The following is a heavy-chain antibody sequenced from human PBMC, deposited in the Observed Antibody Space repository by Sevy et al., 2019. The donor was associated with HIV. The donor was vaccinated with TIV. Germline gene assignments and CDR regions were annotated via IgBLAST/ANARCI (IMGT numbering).Heavy chain of an antibody. CDR3: ARAMILEGSWCGMDV. J-gene: IGHJ6*02. D-gene: IGHD3-3*01. V-gene: IGHV3-53*01. CDR1: GFTVSSNY. Sequence: GGSLRLSCAVSGFTVSSNYMTWVRQAPGKGLEWVSVIFSGGSTYYADSVKGRFTISRDNSRNTLSLQMNSLRAEDTAVYYCARAMILEGSWCGMDVWGQGTMVTVSS. CDR2: IFSGGST.